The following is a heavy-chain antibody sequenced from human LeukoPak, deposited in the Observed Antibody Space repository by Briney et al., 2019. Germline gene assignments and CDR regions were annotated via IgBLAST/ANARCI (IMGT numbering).Heavy chain of an antibody. J-gene: IGHJ4*02. V-gene: IGHV3-21*01. Sequence: PGGSLRLSCAASGFTFSSYSMNWVRQAPGKGLEWVSFVSSSNSYIHYADSVKGRFTISRDNAKNSLYLQMSSLRAEDTAVYYCARDFSGTYYFDHWGQGTLVTVSS. CDR1: GFTFSSYS. CDR2: VSSSNSYI. D-gene: IGHD1-26*01. CDR3: ARDFSGTYYFDH.